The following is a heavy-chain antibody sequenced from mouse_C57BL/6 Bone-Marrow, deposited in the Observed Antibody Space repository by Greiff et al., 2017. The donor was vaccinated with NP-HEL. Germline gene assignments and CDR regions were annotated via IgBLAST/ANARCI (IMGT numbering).Heavy chain of an antibody. Sequence: QVQLKQPGAELVKPGASVKMSCKASGYTFTSYWITWVKQRPGQGLEWIGDIYPGSGSTNYNEKFKSKATLTVDTSSSTAYMQLSSLTSEDSAVYDGARSDRDVPSLFAYGGQGTLVTVSA. CDR1: GYTFTSYW. D-gene: IGHD3-3*01. CDR3: ARSDRDVPSLFAY. V-gene: IGHV1-55*01. J-gene: IGHJ3*01. CDR2: IYPGSGST.